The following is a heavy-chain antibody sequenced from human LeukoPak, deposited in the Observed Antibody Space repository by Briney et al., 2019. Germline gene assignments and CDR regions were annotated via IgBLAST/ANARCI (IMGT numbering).Heavy chain of an antibody. Sequence: GESLKISCKGSGYSFTSYWIGWVRQMPGKGLEWMGIIYPGDSDIRYSPSFQGQVTISADKSISTAYLQWSSLKASDTAMYYCARQKVVRSEGNWFDPWGQGTLVTVSS. CDR2: IYPGDSDI. J-gene: IGHJ5*02. CDR1: GYSFTSYW. CDR3: ARQKVVRSEGNWFDP. V-gene: IGHV5-51*01. D-gene: IGHD2-15*01.